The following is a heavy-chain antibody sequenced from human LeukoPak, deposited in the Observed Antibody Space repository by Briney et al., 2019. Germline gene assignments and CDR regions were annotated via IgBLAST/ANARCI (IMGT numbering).Heavy chain of an antibody. CDR3: ARGYSGYDRDPYYFDY. J-gene: IGHJ4*02. CDR2: IGASGGST. V-gene: IGHV3-23*01. CDR1: GFTFSSYA. Sequence: GGSLRLSCATSGFTFSSYAMSWVRQAPGKGLEWVSGIGASGGSTYYADSVKGRFTISRDNSKNTLYLQMNSLRTEDTAVYYCARGYSGYDRDPYYFDYWGQGTLVTVSS. D-gene: IGHD5-12*01.